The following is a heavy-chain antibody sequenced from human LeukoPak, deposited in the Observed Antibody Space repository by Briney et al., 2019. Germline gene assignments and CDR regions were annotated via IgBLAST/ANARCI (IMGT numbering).Heavy chain of an antibody. D-gene: IGHD2-21*01. V-gene: IGHV4-39*07. Sequence: SETLSLTCTVSGGSISSRSYYWGWIRQPPGKGLEWIGSINYSETTYYNPSLKSRVAISVDTSKNQFSLSLSSVTAADTAVYYCARITFVVEGYGMDVWGQGTTVTVSS. CDR3: ARITFVVEGYGMDV. CDR1: GGSISSRSYY. J-gene: IGHJ6*02. CDR2: INYSETT.